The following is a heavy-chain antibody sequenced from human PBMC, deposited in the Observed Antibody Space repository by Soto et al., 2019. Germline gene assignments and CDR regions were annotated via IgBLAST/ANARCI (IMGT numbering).Heavy chain of an antibody. CDR3: ARDSLFGVVILDY. D-gene: IGHD3-3*01. CDR2: IKQDGSEK. V-gene: IGHV3-7*03. Sequence: GSLRLSCAASGFTFSSYWMSLVRQAPGKGLEWVANIKQDGSEKYYVDSVKGRFTISRDNAKNSLYLQMNSLRAEDTAVYYCARDSLFGVVILDYWGQGTLVTVSS. J-gene: IGHJ4*02. CDR1: GFTFSSYW.